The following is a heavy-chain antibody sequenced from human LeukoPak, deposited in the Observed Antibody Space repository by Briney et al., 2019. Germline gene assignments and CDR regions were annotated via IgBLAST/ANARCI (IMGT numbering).Heavy chain of an antibody. CDR1: GGSISGTYYY. CDR3: ARYLAAGYFDL. J-gene: IGHJ2*01. Sequence: KPSETLSLTCTVSGGSISGTYYYWGWIRRPPGKGLEWIGYIYYTGSTNYNPSLKSRVTISVDTSKNQFSLKLSSVTAADTAVYYCARYLAAGYFDLWGRGTLVTVSS. CDR2: IYYTGST. V-gene: IGHV4-61*05. D-gene: IGHD6-25*01.